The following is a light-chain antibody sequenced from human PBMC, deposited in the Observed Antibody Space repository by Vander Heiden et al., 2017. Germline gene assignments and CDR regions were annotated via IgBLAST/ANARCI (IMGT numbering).Light chain of an antibody. J-gene: IGLJ2*01. V-gene: IGLV1-40*01. Sequence: QSVLTQPPSVSGAPGQRVTISCPGSSSNIGAGYDLHWFQQLPGTAPNLLIYGNTNRPSGVPDRFSGSKSGTSASLAITGLQAEDEADYYCQSYDSSLSGSMVFGGGTKLTVL. CDR2: GNT. CDR1: SSNIGAGYD. CDR3: QSYDSSLSGSMV.